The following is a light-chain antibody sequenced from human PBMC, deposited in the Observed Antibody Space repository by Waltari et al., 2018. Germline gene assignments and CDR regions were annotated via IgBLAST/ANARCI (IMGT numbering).Light chain of an antibody. CDR1: SSDVGGYNY. J-gene: IGLJ2*01. CDR3: SSYAGSNNLV. CDR2: EDS. Sequence: QSALTQPPSASGSPGQSVTISCTGTSSDVGGYNYVSWYQQHPGKAPKLMIYEDSKRPAGVPDRFSGSKSGNTASLNVSGLQAEDEADYYCSSYAGSNNLVFGGGTKLTVL. V-gene: IGLV2-8*01.